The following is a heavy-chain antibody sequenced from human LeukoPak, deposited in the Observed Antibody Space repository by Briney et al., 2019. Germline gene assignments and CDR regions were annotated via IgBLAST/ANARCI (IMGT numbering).Heavy chain of an antibody. V-gene: IGHV3-74*01. CDR2: INSDGRIT. CDR3: ARLRWGGLYYFDS. J-gene: IGHJ4*02. CDR1: GFTFSDYW. D-gene: IGHD3-16*01. Sequence: GGSLRLSCAASGFTFSDYWMHWVRQAPGKGLVGVSRINSDGRITSYADSVKGRFTISRDNAKNTLYLQMNSLRAEDTAVYYCARLRWGGLYYFDSWGQGTLVTVSS.